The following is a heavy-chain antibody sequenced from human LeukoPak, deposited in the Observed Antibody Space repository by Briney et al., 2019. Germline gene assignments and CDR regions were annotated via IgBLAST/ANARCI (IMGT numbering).Heavy chain of an antibody. CDR3: ARGEPLRLGELDYLDA. V-gene: IGHV4-34*01. CDR2: INHSGST. CDR1: GGSFSGYY. Sequence: PSETLSLTCAVYGGSFSGYYWSWIRQPPGKGMEWIGEINHSGSTNYNVSLKSRVTISVDTSKNQVSLKLSSVTAADTAVYYCARGEPLRLGELDYLDAWGQGTLVTVSS. D-gene: IGHD3-16*01. J-gene: IGHJ4*02.